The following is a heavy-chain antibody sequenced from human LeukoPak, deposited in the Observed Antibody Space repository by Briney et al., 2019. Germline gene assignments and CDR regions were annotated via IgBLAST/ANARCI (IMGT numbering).Heavy chain of an antibody. V-gene: IGHV4-34*01. CDR1: GGSFSGYY. CDR3: ARGTTVTSDAFDI. CDR2: INHSGST. J-gene: IGHJ3*02. D-gene: IGHD4-17*01. Sequence: SETLSLTCAVYGGSFSGYYWSWIRQPPGKGLEWIGEINHSGSTNYNPSLKSRVTISVDTSKNQFSLKLSSVTAADTAVYYCARGTTVTSDAFDIWGQGTMLTVSS.